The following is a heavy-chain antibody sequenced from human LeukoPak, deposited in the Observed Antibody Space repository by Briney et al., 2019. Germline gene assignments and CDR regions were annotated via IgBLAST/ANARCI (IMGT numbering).Heavy chain of an antibody. CDR3: ARDLSLYDSSGYYSYYFDY. J-gene: IGHJ4*02. CDR2: IIPIFGTA. CDR1: GGTFSSYA. Sequence: SAKVSCKASGGTFSSYAISWVRQAPGQGHEWMGSIIPIFGTANYAQKFQGRVTITADKSTSTAYMELSSLRSEDTAVYYCARDLSLYDSSGYYSYYFDYWGQGTVVTVSS. D-gene: IGHD3-22*01. V-gene: IGHV1-69*06.